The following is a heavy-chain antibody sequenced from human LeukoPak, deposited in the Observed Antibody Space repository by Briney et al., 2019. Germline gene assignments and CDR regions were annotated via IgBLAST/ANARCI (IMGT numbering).Heavy chain of an antibody. CDR2: IYYSGST. CDR3: ARSPDYGDYFDY. D-gene: IGHD4-17*01. V-gene: IGHV4-59*01. J-gene: IGHJ4*02. Sequence: SETLSLTCTVSGGSISSYYWSWIRQPPGKGLEWIGYIYYSGSTNYNLSLKSRVTISVDTSKNQFSLKLSSVTAAGTAVYYCARSPDYGDYFDYWGQGTLVTVSS. CDR1: GGSISSYY.